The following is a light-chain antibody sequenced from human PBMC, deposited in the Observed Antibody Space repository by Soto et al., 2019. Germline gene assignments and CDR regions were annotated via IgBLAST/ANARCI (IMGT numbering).Light chain of an antibody. CDR1: QSVRKD. CDR2: AAS. Sequence: IVMTQSPATLSASLRERVTLSCRASQSVRKDLAWYHQKPGQAPRLLIYAASARATGVPDRFSGSGSGTDFTLIINSLQFDDFGVYYCQQYHNWPPSTFGQGTNLEI. CDR3: QQYHNWPPST. V-gene: IGKV3D-15*01. J-gene: IGKJ2*01.